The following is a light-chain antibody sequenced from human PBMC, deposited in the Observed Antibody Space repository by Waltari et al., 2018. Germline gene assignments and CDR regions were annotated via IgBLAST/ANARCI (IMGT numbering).Light chain of an antibody. CDR1: TGTVTPDPY. CDR3: LLYYDGAQV. V-gene: IGLV7-43*01. Sequence: QTVVTQEPSLTVSPGGTVTLTCASHTGTVTPDPYANWFQPKPGQAPRALIFRTVHRHSWTPARFSGSLLGGRAALTLSGAQPEDEAEYYCLLYYDGAQVFGGGTKLTVL. J-gene: IGLJ3*02. CDR2: RTV.